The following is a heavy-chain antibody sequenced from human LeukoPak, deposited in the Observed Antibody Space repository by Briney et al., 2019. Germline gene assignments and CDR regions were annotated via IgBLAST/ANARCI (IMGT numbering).Heavy chain of an antibody. V-gene: IGHV4-39*07. J-gene: IGHJ4*02. CDR3: ARVPVLRYFDWFGNGYYFDY. CDR1: GGSISSSSYY. Sequence: SETLSLTCTVSGGSISSSSYYWGWIRQPPGKGLEWIGSIYYSGSTYYNPSLKSRVTISVDTSKNQFSLKLSSVTAADTAVYYCARVPVLRYFDWFGNGYYFDYWGQGTLATVSS. CDR2: IYYSGST. D-gene: IGHD3-9*01.